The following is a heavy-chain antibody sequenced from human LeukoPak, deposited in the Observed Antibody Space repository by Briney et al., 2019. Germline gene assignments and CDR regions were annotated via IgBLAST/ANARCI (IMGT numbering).Heavy chain of an antibody. D-gene: IGHD5-24*01. CDR3: ARDDENGYNSLDY. Sequence: GGSLRLSCAASGFTLSSYSMHGVPEAPGEGGECVTVISNDGGSKYYAPPVKGRFTIPKDHPKTTPSLQMNGLRAEDTAVFYCARDDENGYNSLDYWGQGTLVTVSS. CDR1: GFTLSSYS. J-gene: IGHJ4*02. CDR2: ISNDGGSK. V-gene: IGHV3-30-3*01.